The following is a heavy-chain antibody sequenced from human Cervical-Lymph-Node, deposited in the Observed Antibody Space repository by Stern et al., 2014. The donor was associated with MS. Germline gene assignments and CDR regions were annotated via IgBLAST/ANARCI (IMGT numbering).Heavy chain of an antibody. CDR2: IYNGSNT. J-gene: IGHJ4*02. CDR3: ASQKRRLIPLD. D-gene: IGHD1-1*01. V-gene: IGHV3-66*04. CDR1: GFSVSGNY. Sequence: DQLVESGGGLVQPGGSLRLSCAASGFSVSGNYMSWVRQAPGKGLEWVSVIYNGSNTYYAESVKGRFTISRDTSKNILYLQMNGLRAEDTAVYYCASQKRRLIPLDWGQGTLVTVSS.